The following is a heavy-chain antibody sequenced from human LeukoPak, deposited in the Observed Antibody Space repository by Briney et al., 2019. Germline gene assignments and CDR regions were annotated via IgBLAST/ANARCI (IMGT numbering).Heavy chain of an antibody. V-gene: IGHV4-34*01. CDR2: INHSGST. D-gene: IGHD6-13*01. CDR1: GGSFSGYY. J-gene: IGHJ4*02. CDR3: ARSSSWPNYYFDY. Sequence: SETLSLTCAVYGGSFSGYYWSWIRQPPGKGLEWIGEINHSGSTNYDPSLKSRVTISVDTSKNQFSLKLSSVTAADTAVYYCARSSSWPNYYFDYWGQGTLVTVSS.